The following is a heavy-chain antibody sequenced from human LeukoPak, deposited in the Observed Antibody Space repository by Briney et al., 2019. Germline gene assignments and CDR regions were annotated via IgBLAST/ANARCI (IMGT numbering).Heavy chain of an antibody. CDR2: ISYDGSNE. V-gene: IGHV3-30*03. Sequence: GRSLRLSCAVSGYTFSKYAMHWVRQAPGKGLAWVAVISYDGSNEYYADSVKGRFTISRDNSKNTVYLQMNSLRAEDTAVYYCARDRFCSGGSCYDGMDVWGQGTTVTVSS. D-gene: IGHD2-15*01. J-gene: IGHJ6*02. CDR1: GYTFSKYA. CDR3: ARDRFCSGGSCYDGMDV.